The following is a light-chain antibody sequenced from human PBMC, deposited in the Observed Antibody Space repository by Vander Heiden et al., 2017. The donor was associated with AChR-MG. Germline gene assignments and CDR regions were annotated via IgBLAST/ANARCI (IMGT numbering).Light chain of an antibody. Sequence: AIQFTLSPSSLSASVGDRVTITCRASQSISSALAWYQQKPGKAPKLLIYDASSLESGVPSRFSGSGSGTDFTLTISSLQPEDFATYYCQQFNSYPVTFGPGTKVDIK. CDR1: QSISSA. V-gene: IGKV1-13*02. CDR3: QQFNSYPVT. CDR2: DAS. J-gene: IGKJ3*01.